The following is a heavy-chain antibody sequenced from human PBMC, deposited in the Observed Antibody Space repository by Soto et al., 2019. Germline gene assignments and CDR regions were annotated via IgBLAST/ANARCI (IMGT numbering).Heavy chain of an antibody. CDR2: ISANGGSI. CDR1: GFTFDDYA. V-gene: IGHV3-9*01. CDR3: AKSGEPGVVAATSFDS. J-gene: IGHJ5*01. Sequence: EVPLVESGGRLVQPGKSLRLSCAASGFTFDDYAMHWVRQVPGKGLEWVSGISANGGSIRYGDSVKGRFTISRDNAKNSLFLQMNSLRAEDTALYYCAKSGEPGVVAATSFDSWGQGTLVTVSS. D-gene: IGHD2-15*01.